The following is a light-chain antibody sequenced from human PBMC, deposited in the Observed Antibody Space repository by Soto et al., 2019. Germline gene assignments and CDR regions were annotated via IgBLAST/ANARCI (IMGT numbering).Light chain of an antibody. CDR1: NSDIGGYNY. V-gene: IGLV2-14*03. CDR3: SLYTRSSTTA. J-gene: IGLJ1*01. Sequence: QSVLTQPASVSGSPGQSITISCTGTNSDIGGYNYVSWYQHHPGKAPKLMIYDVSNRPSGVSDRFSGSKSGNTASLTISGLQPEDEADYYCSLYTRSSTTAFGTGTKLTVL. CDR2: DVS.